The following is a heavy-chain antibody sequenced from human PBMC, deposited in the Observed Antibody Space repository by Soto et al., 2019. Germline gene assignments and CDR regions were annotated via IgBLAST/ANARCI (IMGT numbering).Heavy chain of an antibody. CDR2: MTGSGGDI. Sequence: PGGALRVSCAASGFSYSRYARMWVRQAPGKGQQWVAGMTGSGGDIRYADSVKGRFTISKDNSKNTLYLQMNSLRAEDTAIYYCAKDAVYNDGLWLVANWGQGTLVTVYS. CDR3: AKDAVYNDGLWLVAN. J-gene: IGHJ4*02. D-gene: IGHD5-12*01. V-gene: IGHV3-23*01. CDR1: GFSYSRYA.